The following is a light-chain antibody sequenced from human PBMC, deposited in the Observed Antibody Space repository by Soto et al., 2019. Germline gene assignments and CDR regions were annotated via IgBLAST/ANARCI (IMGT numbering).Light chain of an antibody. J-gene: IGKJ5*01. V-gene: IGKV3-20*01. CDR1: QSVRNSY. CDR2: GAS. Sequence: EIALTQSPGTLSLSPGERATLSWGASQSVRNSYLAWYQQKPGQAPRLRMSGASSRSTGIPDRFSGNGSGTDFTLTISRLEPEDFAVYYCQQYGNSPKITFGQGTRLEIK. CDR3: QQYGNSPKIT.